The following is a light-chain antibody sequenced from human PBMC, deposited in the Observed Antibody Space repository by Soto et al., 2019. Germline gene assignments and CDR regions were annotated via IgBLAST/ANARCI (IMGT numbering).Light chain of an antibody. Sequence: EIVLTQSPATLSLSPGEIATLSCRASQSISTYLAWYQQKPGPAPRLLIYDVSKRAAGVPARFSGSGSGTDFTLTISSLEPEDFAVYYCQQRSNWPPGLTFGGGTKVEI. CDR1: QSISTY. CDR2: DVS. CDR3: QQRSNWPPGLT. J-gene: IGKJ4*01. V-gene: IGKV3-11*01.